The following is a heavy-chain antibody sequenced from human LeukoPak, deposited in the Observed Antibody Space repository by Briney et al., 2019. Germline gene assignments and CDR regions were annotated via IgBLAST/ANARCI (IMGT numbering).Heavy chain of an antibody. CDR3: VNSPGTAAGNWFDP. CDR1: GFIFTNYG. CDR2: ITGIGTNT. D-gene: IGHD6-13*01. J-gene: IGHJ5*02. Sequence: GGSLRLSCAASGFIFTNYGFSWVRQAPGKGLGWVSGITGIGTNTYYADSVQGRFTISRDNSKNTLYLHMSRLRDEDTAVYYCVNSPGTAAGNWFDPWGQGTLVTVSS. V-gene: IGHV3-23*01.